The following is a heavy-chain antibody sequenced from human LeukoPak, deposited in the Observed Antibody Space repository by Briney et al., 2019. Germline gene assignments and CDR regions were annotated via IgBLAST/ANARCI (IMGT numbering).Heavy chain of an antibody. V-gene: IGHV3-7*01. D-gene: IGHD1-26*01. J-gene: IGHJ4*03. Sequence: GGSLRLSCVASGFTFSNYLMNWVRQAPGKGLEWVASIKQDGSEKYYVDSVKGRFTISRDNAKNSVYLQMNNLRAEDTAVYYCARDPESGSYYGYWGQGTLVTVSS. CDR2: IKQDGSEK. CDR1: GFTFSNYL. CDR3: ARDPESGSYYGY.